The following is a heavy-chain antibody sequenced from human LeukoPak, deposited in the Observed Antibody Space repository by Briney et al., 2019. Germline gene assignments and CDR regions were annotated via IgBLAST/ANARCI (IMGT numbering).Heavy chain of an antibody. CDR1: GFTFSSYW. CDR3: AKSTRAVMAMMDV. V-gene: IGHV3-7*01. J-gene: IGHJ6*04. Sequence: GGSLRLSCAASGFTFSSYWMSWVRQAPGKGLELVANIKQDGSEKYYVDSVKGRFTISRDNAKNSLYLHMNSLRAEDTAVYFCAKSTRAVMAMMDVWGKGTTVTVSS. CDR2: IKQDGSEK. D-gene: IGHD3-16*01.